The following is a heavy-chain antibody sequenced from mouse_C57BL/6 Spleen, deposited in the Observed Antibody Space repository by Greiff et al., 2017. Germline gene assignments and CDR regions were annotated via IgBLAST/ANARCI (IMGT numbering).Heavy chain of an antibody. D-gene: IGHD2-5*01. V-gene: IGHV1-55*01. Sequence: QVQLQQPGAELVKPGASVKMSCKASGYTFTSYWITWVKQRPGQGLEWIGDIYPGSGSTNYNEKFKSKATLTVDPSSSTAYMPLSSLTSEDSAVDYCAREPPSYYSNYVVAYWGQGTLVTVSA. CDR3: AREPPSYYSNYVVAY. J-gene: IGHJ3*01. CDR1: GYTFTSYW. CDR2: IYPGSGST.